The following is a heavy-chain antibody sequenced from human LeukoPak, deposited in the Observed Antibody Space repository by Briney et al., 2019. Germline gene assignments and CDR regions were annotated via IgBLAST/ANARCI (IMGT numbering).Heavy chain of an antibody. D-gene: IGHD2-15*01. CDR2: IIPIFGTA. V-gene: IGHV1-69*13. J-gene: IGHJ3*02. CDR1: GGTFSSYA. CDR3: ARAGYCSGGSCSTDAFDI. Sequence: SVKVSCKASGGTFSSYAISWVRQAPGQGLEWMGGIIPIFGTANYAQKFQGRVTITADESRSTAYMELSSLRSEDTALYYCARAGYCSGGSCSTDAFDIWGQGTMVTVSS.